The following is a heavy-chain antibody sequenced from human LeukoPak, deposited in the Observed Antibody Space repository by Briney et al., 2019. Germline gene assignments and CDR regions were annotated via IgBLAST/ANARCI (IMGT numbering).Heavy chain of an antibody. CDR2: IYYSGST. V-gene: IGHV4-39*01. CDR1: GGSVSSSSYY. CDR3: ASLYSSSSPVDY. D-gene: IGHD6-6*01. J-gene: IGHJ4*02. Sequence: SETLSLTFTVSGGSVSSSSYYWGWIRQPPGKGLEWIGSIYYSGSTYYNPSLKSRVTISVDTSKNQFSLKLSSVTAADTAVYYCASLYSSSSPVDYWGQGTLVTVSS.